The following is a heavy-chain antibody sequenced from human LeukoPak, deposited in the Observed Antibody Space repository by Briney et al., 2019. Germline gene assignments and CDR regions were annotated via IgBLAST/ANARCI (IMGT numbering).Heavy chain of an antibody. J-gene: IGHJ5*02. CDR2: IRSKAYGGTT. CDR3: TTVGVYYYDH. D-gene: IGHD3-10*01. Sequence: GGSLRLSCAASGLTFSSAWMTWVRLAPGRGLEWVGCIRSKAYGGTTDYAEPVKGRFIISRDDSENTVYLQMNSLKTEDTGDYYCTTVGVYYYDHWGQGTRVTVSS. V-gene: IGHV3-15*01. CDR1: GLTFSSAW.